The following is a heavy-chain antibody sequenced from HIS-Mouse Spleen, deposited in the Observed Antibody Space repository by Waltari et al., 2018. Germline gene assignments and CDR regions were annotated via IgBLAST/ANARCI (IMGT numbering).Heavy chain of an antibody. CDR2: IYYGGST. CDR3: AREIPYSSSWYDWYFDL. Sequence: QLQLQESGPGLVKPSETLSLTCTVSGGSISSSSYYWGWIRQPPGQGLEWIGSIYYGGSTYCNPSLRSRVTISVDTSKNQFDLKLSSVTAADTAVYYGAREIPYSSSWYDWYFDLWGRGTLVTVSS. J-gene: IGHJ2*01. D-gene: IGHD6-13*01. CDR1: GGSISSSSYY. V-gene: IGHV4-39*07.